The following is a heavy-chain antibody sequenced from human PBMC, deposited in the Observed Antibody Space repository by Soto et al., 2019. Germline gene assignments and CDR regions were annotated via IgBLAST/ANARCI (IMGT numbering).Heavy chain of an antibody. CDR1: GCSFTHYA. CDR3: AKDDFTDRGDDYFDY. D-gene: IGHD2-21*02. V-gene: IGHV3-23*01. Sequence: GGSLRLSCAASGCSFTHYAMRCVRKAPGKGLEWVAGIGASGDITWYADSVKGRLSISRDNSKNTLYLQLNSLRFEETAVYYCAKDDFTDRGDDYFDYWGPGTLVTVSS. J-gene: IGHJ4*02. CDR2: IGASGDIT.